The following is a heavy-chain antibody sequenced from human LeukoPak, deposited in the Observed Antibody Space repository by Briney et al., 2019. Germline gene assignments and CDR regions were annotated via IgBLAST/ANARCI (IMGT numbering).Heavy chain of an antibody. J-gene: IGHJ4*02. CDR2: ISYDGSNK. Sequence: GRSLRLSCAASGFTFSSYGMHWVRQAPGKGLEWVAVISYDGSNKYYADSVRGRFTISRDNSKNTLYLQMNSLRAEDTAVYYCAKDLYTATITLSFDYWGQGTLVTVSS. CDR1: GFTFSSYG. D-gene: IGHD5-18*01. CDR3: AKDLYTATITLSFDY. V-gene: IGHV3-30*18.